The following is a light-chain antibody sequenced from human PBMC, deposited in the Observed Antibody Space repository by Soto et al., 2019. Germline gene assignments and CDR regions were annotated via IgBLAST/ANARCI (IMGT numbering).Light chain of an antibody. CDR3: SSYTSSNTPVV. Sequence: QSALTQPASVSGSPGQSITISCTGTSSDVGGYNYVSWYQQHPGKAPKLMIYEVSNRPSGVSNRFSGSESGNTASLTISGLQAEDEADYYCSSYTSSNTPVVFGGGTKLTVL. J-gene: IGLJ2*01. V-gene: IGLV2-14*01. CDR1: SSDVGGYNY. CDR2: EVS.